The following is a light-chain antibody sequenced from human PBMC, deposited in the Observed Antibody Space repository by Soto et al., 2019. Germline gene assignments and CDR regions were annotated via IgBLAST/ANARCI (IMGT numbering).Light chain of an antibody. CDR3: SSYAGSNNRV. J-gene: IGLJ2*01. CDR1: SSDVGGYNY. CDR2: EVS. V-gene: IGLV2-8*01. Sequence: QSVLTQPPSASGSPGQSVTISCTGTSSDVGGYNYVSWYQQHPGKAPKLMIYEVSKRPSGVPDRFSGSKSGNTASLTVSGLQAEDEADYYCSSYAGSNNRVFGGRTKVTVL.